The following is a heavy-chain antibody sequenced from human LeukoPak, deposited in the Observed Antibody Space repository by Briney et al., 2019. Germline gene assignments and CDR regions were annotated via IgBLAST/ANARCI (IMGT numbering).Heavy chain of an antibody. CDR3: ARYANRGLQHSLFDP. CDR1: GYPFTCYD. CDR2: INPNSGGT. Sequence: ASVKVSCKASGYPFTCYDMHWVRQAPGQGLEWMGWINPNSGGTNYAQKFQGRVTMTRDTSISTAYMELSRLRSDDTAVYYCARYANRGLQHSLFDPWGQGTLVTVSS. D-gene: IGHD4-11*01. V-gene: IGHV1-2*02. J-gene: IGHJ5*02.